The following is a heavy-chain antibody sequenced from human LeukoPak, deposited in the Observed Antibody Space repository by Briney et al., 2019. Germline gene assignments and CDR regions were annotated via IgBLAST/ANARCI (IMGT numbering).Heavy chain of an antibody. CDR2: INHSGST. D-gene: IGHD6-13*01. CDR3: AREEKQQLAQGYYFDY. V-gene: IGHV4-34*01. J-gene: IGHJ4*02. Sequence: SETLSLTCAVYGGSLSGYYWSWIRQPPGKGLEWIGEINHSGSTNYNPSLKSRVTISVDTFKNQFSLKLSSVTAADTAVYYCAREEKQQLAQGYYFDYWGQGTLVTVSS. CDR1: GGSLSGYY.